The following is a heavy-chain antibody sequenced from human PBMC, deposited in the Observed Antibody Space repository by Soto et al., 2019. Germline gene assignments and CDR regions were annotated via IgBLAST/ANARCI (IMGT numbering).Heavy chain of an antibody. D-gene: IGHD4-17*01. V-gene: IGHV4-59*01. CDR1: GSSISSYY. CDR3: TRVGGYYGDYPNFDY. J-gene: IGHJ4*02. Sequence: PSETLSLTCTVSGSSISSYYWSWIRQPPGKGLEWIGYIYYTGSTKYNPSLRGRVTISLGTSKSQLSLKLSSVTAADTAVYYCTRVGGYYGDYPNFDYWGQGTLVTVPQ. CDR2: IYYTGST.